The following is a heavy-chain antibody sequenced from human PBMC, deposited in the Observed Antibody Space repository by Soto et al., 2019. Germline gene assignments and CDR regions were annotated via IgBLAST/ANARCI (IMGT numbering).Heavy chain of an antibody. D-gene: IGHD1-20*01. Sequence: EEQLVESGGGLMHTGASLRLSCAASGFNVAGKYMSWVRQAPGKGLEWVSGIYSGAQIFYSDSVRGRFTISIDNSKNTVTLDMNALRAEDTATYYCARINWSTRGSSSDTWGQGTLVTVSS. J-gene: IGHJ5*02. CDR2: IYSGAQI. CDR3: ARINWSTRGSSSDT. V-gene: IGHV3-53*02. CDR1: GFNVAGKY.